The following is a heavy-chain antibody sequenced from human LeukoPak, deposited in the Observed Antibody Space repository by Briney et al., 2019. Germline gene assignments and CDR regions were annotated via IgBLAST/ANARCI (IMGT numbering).Heavy chain of an antibody. J-gene: IGHJ4*02. CDR2: SSDTT. D-gene: IGHD4-23*01. CDR3: ARSRGPGNHYFDY. Sequence: GGSLRLSCAASGFTFSSYAMSWVRQAPRKGLEWVSTSSDTTYYTDSVKGWFTISRDTSKNTLYLQMNSLGAADTAVYYCARSRGPGNHYFDYWGQGALVTVSS. V-gene: IGHV3-23*01. CDR1: GFTFSSYA.